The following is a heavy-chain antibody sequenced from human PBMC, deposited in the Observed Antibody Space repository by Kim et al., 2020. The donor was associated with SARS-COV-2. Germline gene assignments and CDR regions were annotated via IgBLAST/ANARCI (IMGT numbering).Heavy chain of an antibody. CDR3: ARGCADYGMDV. D-gene: IGHD2-8*01. V-gene: IGHV3-30*01. CDR2: K. Sequence: KYYADSVKGRFTISRDNSKNTLYLQMNSLRAEDTAVYYCARGCADYGMDVWGQGTTVTVSS. J-gene: IGHJ6*02.